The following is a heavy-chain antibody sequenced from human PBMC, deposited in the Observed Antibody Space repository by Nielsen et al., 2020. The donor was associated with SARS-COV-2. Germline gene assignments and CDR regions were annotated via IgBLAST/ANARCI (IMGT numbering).Heavy chain of an antibody. CDR3: ARMGNGGGGRTASKYYYYGMDV. CDR2: IYPGDSDT. V-gene: IGHV5-51*01. Sequence: VRQMPGKGLEWVGIIYPGDSDTRYSPSFQGQVTISADKSISTAYLQWSSLKASDTAMYYCARMGNGGGGRTASKYYYYGMDVWGQGTTVTVSS. J-gene: IGHJ6*02. D-gene: IGHD2-15*01.